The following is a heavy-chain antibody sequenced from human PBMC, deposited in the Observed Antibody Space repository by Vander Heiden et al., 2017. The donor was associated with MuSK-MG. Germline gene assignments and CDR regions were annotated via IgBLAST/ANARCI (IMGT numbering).Heavy chain of an antibody. CDR3: ARDPITMRGGVTQGAFDI. D-gene: IGHD3-22*01. CDR1: GYHFTSYY. CDR2: INPSGGSK. J-gene: IGHJ3*02. V-gene: IGHV1-46*03. Sequence: QVQLVQSGAEVKKPGASVKVSCKASGYHFTSYYMHWVRQAPGQGLEWMGIINPSGGSKSYAKKFQGRVTMTRDTSTSTVYMELSSLRSEETAVYYCARDPITMRGGVTQGAFDIWGQGTMVTVSS.